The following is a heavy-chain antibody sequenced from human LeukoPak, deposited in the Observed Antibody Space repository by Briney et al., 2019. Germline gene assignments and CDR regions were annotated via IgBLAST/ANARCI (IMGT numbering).Heavy chain of an antibody. Sequence: GSSVKVSCKASGGTFSSYAISWVRQAPEQGLEWMGGIIPIFGTANYAQKFQGRVTITTDESTSTAYMELSSLRAEDTAVYYCARTYYDFWSGDYYFDYWGQGTLVTVSS. V-gene: IGHV1-69*05. CDR3: ARTYYDFWSGDYYFDY. D-gene: IGHD3-3*01. CDR2: IIPIFGTA. J-gene: IGHJ4*02. CDR1: GGTFSSYA.